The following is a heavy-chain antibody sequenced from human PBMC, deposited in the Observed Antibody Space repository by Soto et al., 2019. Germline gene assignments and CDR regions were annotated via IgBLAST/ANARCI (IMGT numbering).Heavy chain of an antibody. D-gene: IGHD3-10*01. CDR3: ARNSDSYYYYGMDV. CDR2: ISAYNGNT. V-gene: IGHV1-18*01. Sequence: ASVKVSCKASGCTFTSYGISWVRQAPGQGLEWMGWISAYNGNTNYAQKLQGRVTMTTDTSTSTAYMELRSLRSDDTAVYYCARNSDSYYYYGMDVWGQGTTVTV. CDR1: GCTFTSYG. J-gene: IGHJ6*02.